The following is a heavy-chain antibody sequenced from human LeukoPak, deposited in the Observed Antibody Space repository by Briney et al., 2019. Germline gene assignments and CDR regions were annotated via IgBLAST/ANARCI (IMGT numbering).Heavy chain of an antibody. CDR1: GFTFGSYA. D-gene: IGHD4-17*01. V-gene: IGHV3-23*01. J-gene: IGHJ4*02. Sequence: QSGGSLSLSCAASGFTFGSYAMSWVRQAPGKGLEWVSDISGSGGSTYYADPVKGRFTISRDNSKNTLYLQMNSLRGEDTAVYCCAEGPTVTKIIDFVYWGQGTLVIVSS. CDR3: AEGPTVTKIIDFVY. CDR2: ISGSGGST.